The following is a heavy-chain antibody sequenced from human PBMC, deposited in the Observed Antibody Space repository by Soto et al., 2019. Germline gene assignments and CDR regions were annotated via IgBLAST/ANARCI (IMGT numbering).Heavy chain of an antibody. Sequence: QVLLRQSGGEVKKPGAAVKVSCKASGYTFTTFGIGWLRQAPGQGLEWMGWISAYSGNTEYPEKLQGRVTMTIDTSTSTTYMELRSLRSDDTAVYYCARAFCSGGSCYLDSWGQGALVTVSS. V-gene: IGHV1-18*01. CDR2: ISAYSGNT. D-gene: IGHD2-15*01. CDR1: GYTFTTFG. J-gene: IGHJ4*02. CDR3: ARAFCSGGSCYLDS.